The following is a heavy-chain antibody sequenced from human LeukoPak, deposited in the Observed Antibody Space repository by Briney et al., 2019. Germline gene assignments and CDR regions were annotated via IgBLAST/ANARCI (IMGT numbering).Heavy chain of an antibody. J-gene: IGHJ4*02. CDR3: VLLSLTPG. V-gene: IGHV3-74*01. D-gene: IGHD4-23*01. CDR1: AFTFSSYS. CDR2: ISSDGINT. Sequence: GGSLRLACAASAFTFSSYSMVWVRQAPGKGLVWVSRISSDGINTNYADFVKGRFTISRDNAKNTLYLQMNSLRPEDTAVYYCVLLSLTPGWGQGTLVTVSS.